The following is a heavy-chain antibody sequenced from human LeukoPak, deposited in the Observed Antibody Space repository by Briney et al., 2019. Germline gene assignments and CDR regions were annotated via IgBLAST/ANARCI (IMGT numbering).Heavy chain of an antibody. CDR2: IIPIFGTA. Sequence: SVKVSCKASGGTFSSYAISWVRQAPGQGLEWMEGIIPIFGTANYAQKFQGRVTITADESTSTAYMELSSLRSEDTAVYYCARTHPRTAAAGPKYYYYYYGMDVWGQGTTVTVSS. D-gene: IGHD6-13*01. CDR1: GGTFSSYA. V-gene: IGHV1-69*13. CDR3: ARTHPRTAAAGPKYYYYYYGMDV. J-gene: IGHJ6*02.